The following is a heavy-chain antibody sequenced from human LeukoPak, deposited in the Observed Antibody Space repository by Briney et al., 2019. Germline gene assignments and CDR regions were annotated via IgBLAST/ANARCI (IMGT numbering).Heavy chain of an antibody. CDR3: ARGHVYYYGSGSYPY. Sequence: SETLSLTCAVYGGSFSGYYWSWIRQPPGKGLEWIGEINHSGSTNYNPSLKSRVTISVDTSKNRFSLKLSSVTAADTAVYYCARGHVYYYGSGSYPYWGQGTLVTVSS. CDR1: GGSFSGYY. D-gene: IGHD3-10*01. V-gene: IGHV4-34*01. CDR2: INHSGST. J-gene: IGHJ4*02.